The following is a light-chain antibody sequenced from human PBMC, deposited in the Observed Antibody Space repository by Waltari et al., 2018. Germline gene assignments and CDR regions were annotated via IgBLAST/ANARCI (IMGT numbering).Light chain of an antibody. CDR3: SSYTSNSTLGV. CDR1: NSDIGGYNF. Sequence: QSALTQPASVSGSPGQSITISCTGTNSDIGGYNFVSWYQQHPANAPKLMIFDVTNRPSGVADRFSGSKSGNTASLTISGLQADDEAVYYCSSYTSNSTLGVFGGGTRLTVL. CDR2: DVT. J-gene: IGLJ3*02. V-gene: IGLV2-14*03.